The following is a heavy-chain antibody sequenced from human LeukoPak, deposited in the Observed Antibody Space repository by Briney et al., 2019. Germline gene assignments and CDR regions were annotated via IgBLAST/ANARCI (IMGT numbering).Heavy chain of an antibody. CDR2: INHSGST. D-gene: IGHD3-16*02. Sequence: SETLSLTCAVYGGSFSGYYWSWIRQPPGKGLEWIGEINHSGSTNHNPSLKSRVTISVDTSKNQFSLKLSSVTAADTAVYYCARHYYDYVWGSYRYFDYWGQGTLVTVSS. CDR3: ARHYYDYVWGSYRYFDY. V-gene: IGHV4-34*01. CDR1: GGSFSGYY. J-gene: IGHJ4*02.